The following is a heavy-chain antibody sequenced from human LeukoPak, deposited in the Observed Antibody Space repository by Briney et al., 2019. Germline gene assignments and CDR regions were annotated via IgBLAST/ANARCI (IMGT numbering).Heavy chain of an antibody. CDR1: GFTFSDYY. Sequence: GGSLRLSCAAAGFTFSDYYMSWIRQAPGKGLEWVSYISSSGSTMYYADSVKGRFTISRDNAKNSLYLQMNSLRAEDTAVYYCARKGRRVWSFDFWGQGTLATVSS. J-gene: IGHJ4*02. D-gene: IGHD3-3*01. V-gene: IGHV3-11*01. CDR3: ARKGRRVWSFDF. CDR2: ISSSGSTM.